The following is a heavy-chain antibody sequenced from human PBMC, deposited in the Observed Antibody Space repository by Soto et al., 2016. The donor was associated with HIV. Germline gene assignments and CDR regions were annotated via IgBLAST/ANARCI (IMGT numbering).Heavy chain of an antibody. CDR2: VNYAGST. CDR1: GGSFNDHS. Sequence: QVQLQQWGAGVLKPSTTLSLTCAVYGGSFNDHSWTWIRQPPGKGLEWIGEVNYAGSTTYSPSLKSRATIAGDTFRKQVSLKLTSVTAADTAVYFXVRGPTFLVSIEYYFGLDVWGQGTTVTVSS. CDR3: VRGPTFLVSIEYYFGLDV. V-gene: IGHV4-34*01. J-gene: IGHJ6*02. D-gene: IGHD2-8*01.